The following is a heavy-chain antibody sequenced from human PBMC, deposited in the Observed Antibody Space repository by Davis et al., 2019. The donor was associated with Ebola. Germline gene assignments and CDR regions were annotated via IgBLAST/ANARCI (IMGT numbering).Heavy chain of an antibody. V-gene: IGHV3-9*01. CDR1: GFTFDAYA. CDR3: AKVLGYYGSPN. J-gene: IGHJ1*01. D-gene: IGHD3-10*01. Sequence: PGGSLRLSCAVSGFTFDAYAMHWVRQTPGKGLEWVSGFSWNSGRTGYADSVKGRFTISRDNAKNSLYLQMNSLRAEDTAVYYCAKVLGYYGSPNWGQGTLVTVSS. CDR2: FSWNSGRT.